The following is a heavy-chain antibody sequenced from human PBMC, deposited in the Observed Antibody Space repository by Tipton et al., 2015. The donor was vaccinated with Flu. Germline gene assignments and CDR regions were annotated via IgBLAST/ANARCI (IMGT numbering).Heavy chain of an antibody. CDR1: GGSINGYY. J-gene: IGHJ6*03. Sequence: TLSLTCTVSGGSINGYYWSWIRQPPGKGLECLGFIYGSGSTNHTPFLNSRVTISVDTSKNQFSLRLSSVTAADTAVYFCARARRFLEWQFYYYYMDVWGKGTTVTVSS. D-gene: IGHD3-3*01. CDR2: IYGSGST. CDR3: ARARRFLEWQFYYYYMDV. V-gene: IGHV4-59*01.